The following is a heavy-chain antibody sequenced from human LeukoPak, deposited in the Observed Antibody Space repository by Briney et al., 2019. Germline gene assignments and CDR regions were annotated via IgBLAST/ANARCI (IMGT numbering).Heavy chain of an antibody. V-gene: IGHV1-69*13. CDR2: IIPILGTA. Sequence: SVKVSCKASGGTFSTFALSWVRQAPGQGPDWMGGIIPILGTANCAQKFQGRVTITADESTSTAYMELSSLTSEDTAVYYCATSPTGYSPGYWGQGTLVTVSS. CDR1: GGTFSTFA. D-gene: IGHD4-23*01. J-gene: IGHJ4*02. CDR3: ATSPTGYSPGY.